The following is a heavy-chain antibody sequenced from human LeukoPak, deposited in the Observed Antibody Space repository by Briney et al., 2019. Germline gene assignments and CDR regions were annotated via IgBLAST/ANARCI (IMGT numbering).Heavy chain of an antibody. CDR1: GFTFSNHW. CDR2: IGGDGSST. CDR3: ARDNNWNYPDY. J-gene: IGHJ4*02. V-gene: IGHV3-74*01. D-gene: IGHD1-7*01. Sequence: PGGSLRLSFAASGFTFSNHWMHWVRQAPGKGLVWVSRIGGDGSSTRYADSVKGRFTISRDNAKNTLFLQMNSLRAEDTAVYYCARDNNWNYPDYWGQGTLVTVSS.